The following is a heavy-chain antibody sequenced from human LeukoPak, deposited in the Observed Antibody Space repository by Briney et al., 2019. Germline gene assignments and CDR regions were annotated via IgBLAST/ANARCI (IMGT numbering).Heavy chain of an antibody. Sequence: GGSLRLSCAASGFTFSSYGMHWVRQAPGKGLEWVAVISYDGNNRYSADSVKGRFTISRDNSKNTLYLQMNSLRAEDTAVYYCARRWHYSLDYWGQGTLVTVSS. D-gene: IGHD4-11*01. J-gene: IGHJ4*02. CDR3: ARRWHYSLDY. CDR2: ISYDGNNR. V-gene: IGHV3-30*03. CDR1: GFTFSSYG.